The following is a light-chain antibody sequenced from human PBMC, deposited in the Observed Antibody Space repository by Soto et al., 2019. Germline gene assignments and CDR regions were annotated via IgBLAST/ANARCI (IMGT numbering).Light chain of an antibody. V-gene: IGKV3-15*01. CDR1: YSVGSD. Sequence: EIVMTQSPATLSVSPGGRATLSCRASYSVGSDLAWYQVRPGQAPRLLIYDASTRAIGIPTRFSGRGSGTEFTLTISSLQFEDFAVYYCQHYNFWSLCSFPRGTNLEI. CDR2: DAS. J-gene: IGKJ2*02. CDR3: QHYNFWSLCS.